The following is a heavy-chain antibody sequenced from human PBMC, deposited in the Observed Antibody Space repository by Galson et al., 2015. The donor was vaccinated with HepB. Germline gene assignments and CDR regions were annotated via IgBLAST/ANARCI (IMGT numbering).Heavy chain of an antibody. Sequence: SLRLSCAASGFTFSSYAMSWVRQAPGKGLEWVSAISGSGGSTYYADSVKGRFTISRDNSKNTLYLQMNSLRAEDTAVYYCAKTSRRATVTTSLGYWGQGTLDTVSS. J-gene: IGHJ4*02. CDR2: ISGSGGST. D-gene: IGHD4-11*01. V-gene: IGHV3-23*01. CDR1: GFTFSSYA. CDR3: AKTSRRATVTTSLGY.